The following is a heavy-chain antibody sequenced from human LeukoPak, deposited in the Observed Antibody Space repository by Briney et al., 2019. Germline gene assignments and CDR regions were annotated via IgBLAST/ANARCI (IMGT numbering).Heavy chain of an antibody. Sequence: GGSLRLSCAASAFTFSSYAMSWVRQAPGKGLEWVSGISGSGSTYYTDSVKGRFTISRDNSKNTLYLQMNSLRAEDTAVYYCAGSSSWYFEYFQHWGQGTLVTVSS. J-gene: IGHJ1*01. V-gene: IGHV3-23*01. CDR3: AGSSSWYFEYFQH. D-gene: IGHD6-13*01. CDR1: AFTFSSYA. CDR2: ISGSGST.